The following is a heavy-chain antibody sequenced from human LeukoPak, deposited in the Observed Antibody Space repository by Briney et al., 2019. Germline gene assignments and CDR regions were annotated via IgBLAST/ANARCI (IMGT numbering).Heavy chain of an antibody. CDR3: AKATVTPSY. Sequence: GGSLRLSCAASGFIFNSYAMAWVRQGPEKGLEWVSSITDSGIRTYYADSVKGRFTISRDNSKNTLFLQMNSLRAEDTAVYYCAKATVTPSYWGQGTLVTVSS. V-gene: IGHV3-23*01. CDR2: ITDSGIRT. D-gene: IGHD4-11*01. CDR1: GFIFNSYA. J-gene: IGHJ4*02.